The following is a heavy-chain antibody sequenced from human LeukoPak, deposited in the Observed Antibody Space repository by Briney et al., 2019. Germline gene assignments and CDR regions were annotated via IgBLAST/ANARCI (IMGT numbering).Heavy chain of an antibody. V-gene: IGHV3-21*01. J-gene: IGHJ5*02. D-gene: IGHD2-15*01. CDR3: ARAENSGSGGLDP. CDR1: VFTFSTYN. CDR2: ITSSSRYT. Sequence: GGSLRLSCAASVFTFSTYNMNWVRQAPGEGLEWVSSITSSSRYTFYADSVKGRFTISRDNAKNSLYLDMSSLRADDTAVYYCARAENSGSGGLDPWGQGTLVTVSS.